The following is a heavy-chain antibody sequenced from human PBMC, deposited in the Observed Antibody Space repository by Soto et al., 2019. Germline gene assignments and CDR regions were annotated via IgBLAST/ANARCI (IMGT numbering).Heavy chain of an antibody. CDR2: ISSSSSTI. V-gene: IGHV3-48*01. Sequence: PGGSLRLSCAASGFTFSSYSMNWVLQAPWKGLEWVSYISSSSSTIYYADSVKGRFTISRDNAKNSLYLQMNSLRAEDTAVYYCARDTPYYYDFWSGYYPREQHTIYYWGRGTLDTVSS. J-gene: IGHJ4*02. CDR3: ARDTPYYYDFWSGYYPREQHTIYY. CDR1: GFTFSSYS. D-gene: IGHD3-3*01.